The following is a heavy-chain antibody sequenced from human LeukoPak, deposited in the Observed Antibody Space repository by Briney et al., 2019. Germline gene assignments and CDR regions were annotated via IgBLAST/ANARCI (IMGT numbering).Heavy chain of an antibody. CDR1: GYSFTSYW. V-gene: IGHV5-51*01. Sequence: LGESLKISCKGSGYSFTSYWIGWVRQMPGKGLEWMGIIYPGDSDTRYSPSFQGQVTISADKSISTAYLQWSSLKASDTAMYYCARERVPSGSYGKFHYYGMDVWGQGTTVTVSS. CDR2: IYPGDSDT. D-gene: IGHD1-26*01. CDR3: ARERVPSGSYGKFHYYGMDV. J-gene: IGHJ6*02.